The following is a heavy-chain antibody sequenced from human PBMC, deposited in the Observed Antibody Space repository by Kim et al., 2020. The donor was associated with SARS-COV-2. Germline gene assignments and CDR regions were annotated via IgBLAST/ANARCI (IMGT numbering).Heavy chain of an antibody. CDR1: GGTFSSYA. CDR3: ARGEASAAIIAFDI. D-gene: IGHD2-2*02. J-gene: IGHJ3*02. Sequence: SVKVSCKASGGTFSSYAISWVRQAPGQGLEWMGGIIPIFGTANYAQKFQGRVTITADESTSTAYMELSSLRSEDTAVYYCARGEASAAIIAFDIWGQGTMVTVSS. V-gene: IGHV1-69*13. CDR2: IIPIFGTA.